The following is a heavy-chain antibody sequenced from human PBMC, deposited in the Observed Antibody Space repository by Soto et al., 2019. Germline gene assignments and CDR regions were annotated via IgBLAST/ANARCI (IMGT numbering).Heavy chain of an antibody. CDR2: IYYSGST. V-gene: IGHV4-61*08. CDR1: GGSISSGGYS. CDR3: AKSTGGTANGLDV. Sequence: SETLSLTCAVSGGSISSGGYSWSWIRQPPGKGLEWIGYIYYSGSTNYNPSLKSRVTISVDTSKNQFSLKLSSVTAEDTALYYCAKSTGGTANGLDVWGQGTTVTVSS. D-gene: IGHD2-8*02. J-gene: IGHJ6*02.